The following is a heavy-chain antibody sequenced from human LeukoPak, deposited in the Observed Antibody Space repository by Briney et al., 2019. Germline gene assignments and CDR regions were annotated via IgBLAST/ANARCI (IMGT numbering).Heavy chain of an antibody. CDR2: IRSKAYGGTT. J-gene: IGHJ3*02. CDR1: GFTFGDYA. D-gene: IGHD2-2*01. Sequence: PGGSLRLSCTASGFTFGDYAMSWVCQAPGKGVEWVGFIRSKAYGGTTEYAASVKGRFTISRDDSKSIAYLQMNSLKTEDTAVYYCTREVVVYLDAFDIWGQGTMVTVFS. V-gene: IGHV3-49*04. CDR3: TREVVVYLDAFDI.